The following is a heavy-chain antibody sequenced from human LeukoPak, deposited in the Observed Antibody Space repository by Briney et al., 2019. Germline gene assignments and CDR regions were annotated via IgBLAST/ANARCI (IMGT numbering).Heavy chain of an antibody. J-gene: IGHJ4*02. CDR2: IKSKSDGVTT. CDR3: TRDRTYYYDSSGYHAVY. V-gene: IGHV3-15*01. D-gene: IGHD3-22*01. CDR1: GFTFTNAW. Sequence: GGSLRLSCAASGFTFTNAWMSWVRQAPGKGLEWVGRIKSKSDGVTTDYAAPVKGRFTVSRDDSENTLYLQMNSLTSEDTALYYCTRDRTYYYDSSGYHAVYWGQGTLVTVSS.